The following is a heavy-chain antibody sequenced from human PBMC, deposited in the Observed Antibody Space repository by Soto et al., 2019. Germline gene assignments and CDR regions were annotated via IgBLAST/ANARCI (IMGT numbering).Heavy chain of an antibody. Sequence: PGRSLPLSGASCGLTIISYAISCESQAPGNGRVWVAAFSGSGGSTYYADCVKGRFTISRDNSKKTLYLQMNSLRAEDMAGYYCERDRGVRDYSYNWFDPWGQGT. D-gene: IGHD4-4*01. J-gene: IGHJ5*02. CDR2: FSGSGGST. CDR3: ERDRGVRDYSYNWFDP. CDR1: GLTIISYA. V-gene: IGHV3-23*01.